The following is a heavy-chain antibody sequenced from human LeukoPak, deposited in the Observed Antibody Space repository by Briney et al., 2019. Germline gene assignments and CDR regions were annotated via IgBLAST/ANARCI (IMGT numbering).Heavy chain of an antibody. CDR2: IDQGGSTK. CDR1: GFTFNTYW. J-gene: IGHJ3*01. Sequence: GGSLRLSCAASGFTFNTYWMIWVRQAPGKGLEWVANIDQGGSTKYYVDSLKGRFTISRDNAKNSLYLQMNSLRAEDTAVYYCVRDKGGRSGAIYYNAFDVWGQGTMVTVSS. D-gene: IGHD1-26*01. CDR3: VRDKGGRSGAIYYNAFDV. V-gene: IGHV3-7*01.